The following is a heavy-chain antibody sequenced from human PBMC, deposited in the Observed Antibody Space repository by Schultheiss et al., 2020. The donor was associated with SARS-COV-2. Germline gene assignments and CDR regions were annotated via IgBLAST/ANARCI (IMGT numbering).Heavy chain of an antibody. J-gene: IGHJ6*03. CDR3: ARVGGHYYYYYMDV. CDR2: ISSSGSTI. V-gene: IGHV3-48*04. CDR1: GFTFSSYS. Sequence: GESLKISCAASGFTFSSYSMNWVRQAPGKGLEWVSYISSSGSTIYYADSVKGRFTISRDNAKNSLYLQMNSLRAEDTAVYYCARVGGHYYYYYMDVWGKGTTVTVSS.